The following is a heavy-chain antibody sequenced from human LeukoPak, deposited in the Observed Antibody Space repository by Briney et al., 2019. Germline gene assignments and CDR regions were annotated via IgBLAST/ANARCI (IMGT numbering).Heavy chain of an antibody. D-gene: IGHD6-13*01. CDR2: IYHSGST. V-gene: IGHV4-38-2*01. J-gene: IGHJ4*02. CDR1: GYSISSGYY. Sequence: SETLSLTCAVSGYSISSGYYWGWIRQPPGKGLEWIGSIYHSGSTYYNPSLKSRVTISVDTSRNQFSLKLSSVTAADTAVYYCAIINSRKYYFDYWGQGTLVTVSS. CDR3: AIINSRKYYFDY.